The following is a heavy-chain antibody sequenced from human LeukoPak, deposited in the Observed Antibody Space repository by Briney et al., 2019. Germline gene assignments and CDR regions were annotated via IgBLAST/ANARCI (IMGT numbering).Heavy chain of an antibody. CDR3: ARDQLRDSGSYYGLA. CDR2: ISSSSSTI. J-gene: IGHJ4*02. D-gene: IGHD1-26*01. CDR1: GFTFSSYS. Sequence: GGSLRLSCAASGFTFSSYSMNWVRQAPGKGLEWVSYISSSSSTIYYADSVKGRFTISRDNAKNSLYLQMNSLRDEDTAVYYCARDQLRDSGSYYGLAWGQGTLVTVSS. V-gene: IGHV3-48*02.